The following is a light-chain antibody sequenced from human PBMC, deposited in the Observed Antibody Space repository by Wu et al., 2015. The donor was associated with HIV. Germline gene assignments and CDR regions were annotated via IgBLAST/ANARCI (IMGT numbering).Light chain of an antibody. CDR1: QSVSNNY. CDR2: GAS. Sequence: EIVLTQSPGTLSLSPGERATPSCRASQSVSNNYVAWYQQKAGQAPRLLIFGASNRATAVPDRFSGSGSGTVFTLTISRLDPEDLAVFYCQQYGSSPVTFGLGTKVEIK. CDR3: QQYGSSPVT. J-gene: IGKJ1*01. V-gene: IGKV3-20*01.